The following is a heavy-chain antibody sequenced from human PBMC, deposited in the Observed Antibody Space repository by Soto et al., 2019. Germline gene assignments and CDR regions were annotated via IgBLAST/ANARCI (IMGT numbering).Heavy chain of an antibody. V-gene: IGHV1-58*02. Sequence: SVEVSCKASVFTFPSSAMQWVRLARGQRLEWIGRIIPGSGIANYAQKFQGRVTITADKSTSTAYMELSSLRSEDTAVYYCARGAKGISLNWFDPWGQGTLVTVSS. CDR3: ARGAKGISLNWFDP. D-gene: IGHD3-3*01. CDR1: VFTFPSSA. J-gene: IGHJ5*02. CDR2: IIPGSGIA.